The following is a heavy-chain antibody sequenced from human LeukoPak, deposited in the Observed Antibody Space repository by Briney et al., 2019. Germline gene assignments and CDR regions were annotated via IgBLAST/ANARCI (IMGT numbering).Heavy chain of an antibody. CDR2: INSDGRST. D-gene: IGHD6-19*01. CDR1: GFTFSRYW. V-gene: IGHV3-74*01. Sequence: GGSLRLSCAASGFTFSRYWMHWVRQAPGKGLVWVSRINSDGRSTSYADSVKGRFTISRDNAKNTLYLQMNSLRAEDTAVYYCARDGSSGRANAFDIWGQGTMVTVSS. J-gene: IGHJ3*02. CDR3: ARDGSSGRANAFDI.